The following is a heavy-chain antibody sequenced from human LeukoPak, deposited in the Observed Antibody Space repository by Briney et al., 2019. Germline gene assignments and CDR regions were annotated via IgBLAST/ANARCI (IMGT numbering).Heavy chain of an antibody. CDR3: ARGDCSGANCYTAPDY. D-gene: IGHD2-15*01. CDR2: MDPKGTT. Sequence: SETLSLTCNVSGGSITGYYWNWIRQPAGKGLEWIGRMDPKGTTSYNPSLKSRVTMSVDTSKNQCSLKLKSVTAADTAMYYCARGDCSGANCYTAPDYWGQGTLVTVSS. J-gene: IGHJ4*02. CDR1: GGSITGYY. V-gene: IGHV4-4*07.